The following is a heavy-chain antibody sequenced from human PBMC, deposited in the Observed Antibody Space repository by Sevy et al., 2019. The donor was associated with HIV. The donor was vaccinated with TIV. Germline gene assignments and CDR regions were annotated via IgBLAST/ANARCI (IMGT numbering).Heavy chain of an antibody. V-gene: IGHV3-30-3*01. J-gene: IGHJ6*02. CDR1: GFTFSSYA. CDR2: ISYDGSNK. D-gene: IGHD6-19*01. Sequence: GGSLRLSCAASGFTFSSYAMHWVRQAPGKGLEWVAVISYDGSNKYYADSVKGRFTISRDNSKNTLYLQMNSLRAEDTAVYYCARDPSTYSSGWYRYYYYGMDVWAQGTTVTVSS. CDR3: ARDPSTYSSGWYRYYYYGMDV.